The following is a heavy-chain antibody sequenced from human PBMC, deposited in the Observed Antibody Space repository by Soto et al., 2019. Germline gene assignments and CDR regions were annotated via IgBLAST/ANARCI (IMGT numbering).Heavy chain of an antibody. CDR3: ARDTQGITMVRGVIPYFDY. V-gene: IGHV1-2*02. Sequence: ASVKVSCKASGYTFTGYYMHWVRQAPGQGLEWMGWINPNSGGTNYAQKFQGRVTMTRDTSISTAYMELSRLRSDDTAVYYCARDTQGITMVRGVIPYFDYWGQGTLVTVSS. J-gene: IGHJ4*02. D-gene: IGHD3-10*01. CDR1: GYTFTGYY. CDR2: INPNSGGT.